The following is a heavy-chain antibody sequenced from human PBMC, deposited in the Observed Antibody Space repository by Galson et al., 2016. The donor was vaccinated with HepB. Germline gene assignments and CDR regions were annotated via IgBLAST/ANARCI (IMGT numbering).Heavy chain of an antibody. CDR1: GYTFTSYW. CDR2: IDPSDSYT. D-gene: IGHD6-13*01. Sequence: QSGAEVKKSGESLRISCKGSGYTFTSYWISWVRQMPGKGLEWLGMIDPSDSYTNYSPSFQGHVTISPDKSISTAYLQWSSLKASDTAMYYCAGRSAAGYFDYWGQGTLVTVSS. V-gene: IGHV5-10-1*01. CDR3: AGRSAAGYFDY. J-gene: IGHJ4*02.